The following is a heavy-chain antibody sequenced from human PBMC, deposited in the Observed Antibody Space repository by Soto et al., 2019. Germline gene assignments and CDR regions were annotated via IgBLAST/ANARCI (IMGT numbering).Heavy chain of an antibody. CDR3: ARCGNWNSASDY. V-gene: IGHV1-18*01. J-gene: IGHJ4*02. CDR1: GYTFSTSG. D-gene: IGHD1-7*01. CDR2: ISDHNGDT. Sequence: GAAVKVSCKASGYTFSTSGSTWVRQAPGQGLEWMGWISDHNGDTKYAQKLQGRVTMTTDTSTSTAYMELRSLRSDDTAIYYCARCGNWNSASDYWGQGTLVTVSS.